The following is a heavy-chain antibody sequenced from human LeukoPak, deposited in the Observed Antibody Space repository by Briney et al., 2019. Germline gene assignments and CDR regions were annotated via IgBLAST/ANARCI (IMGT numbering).Heavy chain of an antibody. CDR3: AKDLRELLLDY. V-gene: IGHV3-23*01. D-gene: IGHD1-26*01. Sequence: GGSLRLSCAASGFTFSGYAMSWVRQVPGRGLEWVSAISGSGGSTYYADSVKGRFTISRDNSKNTLYLQMNSLRAEDTAVYYCAKDLRELLLDYWGQGTLVTVSS. J-gene: IGHJ4*02. CDR2: ISGSGGST. CDR1: GFTFSGYA.